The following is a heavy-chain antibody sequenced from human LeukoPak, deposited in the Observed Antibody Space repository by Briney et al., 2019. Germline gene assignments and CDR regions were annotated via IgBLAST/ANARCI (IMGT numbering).Heavy chain of an antibody. Sequence: SETLSLTCTVSGGSISSYYWTWIRQPPGKALEWIGYIYYSGRTSYNPSLKSRVTMSVHTSKNQFSLKLSSVTAADTAVYYCARDGNPWNLDVWGRGTLVTVSS. CDR3: ARDGNPWNLDV. CDR2: IYYSGRT. V-gene: IGHV4-59*01. J-gene: IGHJ2*01. CDR1: GGSISSYY. D-gene: IGHD1-14*01.